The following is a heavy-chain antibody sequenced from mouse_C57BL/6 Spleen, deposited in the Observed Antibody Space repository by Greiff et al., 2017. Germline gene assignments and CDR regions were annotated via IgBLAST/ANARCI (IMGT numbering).Heavy chain of an antibody. J-gene: IGHJ1*03. V-gene: IGHV1-52*01. D-gene: IGHD1-1*01. CDR2: IDPSDSET. Sequence: QVQLQQPGAELVRPGSSVKLSCKASGYTFTSYWMHWVKQRPIQGLEWIGNIDPSDSETHYNQKFKDKATLTVDKSSSTAYMQLSSLTSEDSAVEYCARDYGSPYWYFDVWGTGTTVTVAS. CDR3: ARDYGSPYWYFDV. CDR1: GYTFTSYW.